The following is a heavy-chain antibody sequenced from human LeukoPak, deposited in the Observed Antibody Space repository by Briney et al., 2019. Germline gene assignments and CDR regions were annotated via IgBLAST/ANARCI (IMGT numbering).Heavy chain of an antibody. CDR1: RFTFSSYT. CDR2: ISRGGNSL. J-gene: IGHJ4*02. CDR3: ARDQYLDC. V-gene: IGHV3-21*04. Sequence: GGSLRLSCSASRFTFSSYTMNWVRQAPGKGLEWVSSISRGGNSLYYADSVRGRFTISRDNAKNSVYLQMNSLRAEDTAVYYCARDQYLDCRGQGTLITVSS.